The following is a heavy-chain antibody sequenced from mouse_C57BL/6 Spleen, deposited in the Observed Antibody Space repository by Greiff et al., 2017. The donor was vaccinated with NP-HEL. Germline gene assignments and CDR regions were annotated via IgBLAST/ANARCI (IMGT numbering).Heavy chain of an antibody. V-gene: IGHV1-81*01. CDR2: IYPRSGNT. CDR1: GYTFTSYG. CDR3: ARITGYYLYYAMDY. Sequence: VHLVESGAELARPGASVKLSCKASGYTFTSYGISWVKQRTGQGLEWIGEIYPRSGNTYYNEKFKGKATLTADKSSSTAYMELRSLTSEDSAVYFCARITGYYLYYAMDYWGQGTSVTVSS. D-gene: IGHD2-3*01. J-gene: IGHJ4*01.